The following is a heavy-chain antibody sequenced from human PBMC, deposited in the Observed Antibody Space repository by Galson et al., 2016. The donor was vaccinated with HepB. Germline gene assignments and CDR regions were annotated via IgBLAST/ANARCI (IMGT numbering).Heavy chain of an antibody. J-gene: IGHJ4*02. CDR3: ARGLDRYDFWSGPFDY. CDR2: IWNDGSIK. Sequence: SLRLSCAASGFTFSSHGMHWVRPAPGKGLEWVAVIWNDGSIKYYADSVKGRFTIYRDNSKNTLYLQMNRMCVEDTGVYYCARGLDRYDFWSGPFDYWGQGTLVTVSS. CDR1: GFTFSSHG. D-gene: IGHD3-3*01. V-gene: IGHV3-33*01.